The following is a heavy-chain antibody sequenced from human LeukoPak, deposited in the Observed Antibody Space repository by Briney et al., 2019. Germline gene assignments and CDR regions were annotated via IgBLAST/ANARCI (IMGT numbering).Heavy chain of an antibody. V-gene: IGHV4-59*01. CDR1: GGSISTYY. CDR3: ARFPSYDPHRMDV. CDR2: IYYSGST. D-gene: IGHD3-22*01. J-gene: IGHJ6*02. Sequence: SENLSLTCTVSGGSISTYYWSWIRQSPGKGLECIGYIYYSGSTNYNPSLKSRVTISVDTSKNQFSLKLSSVTAADTAVYYCARFPSYDPHRMDVWGQGTTVTVSS.